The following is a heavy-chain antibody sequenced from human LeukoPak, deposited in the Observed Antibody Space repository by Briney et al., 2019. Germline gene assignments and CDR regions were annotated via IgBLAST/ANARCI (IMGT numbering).Heavy chain of an antibody. Sequence: GGSLRLSCAASGFTFSSYAMSWVRQAPGKGLEWVSGLSASGGLTYYSDSVKGRFTISRDNSKNTLYLQMNSLRADDTAVYYCAKGGSSYSERDYWGQGTLVTVSS. CDR1: GFTFSSYA. D-gene: IGHD4-11*01. J-gene: IGHJ4*02. CDR2: LSASGGLT. CDR3: AKGGSSYSERDY. V-gene: IGHV3-23*01.